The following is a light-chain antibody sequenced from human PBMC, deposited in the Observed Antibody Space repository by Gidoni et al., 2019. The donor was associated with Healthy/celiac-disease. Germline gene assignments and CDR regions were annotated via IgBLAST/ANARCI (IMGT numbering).Light chain of an antibody. J-gene: IGKJ1*01. CDR3: QQYGSSPQT. Sequence: DTVLTHSTGTLPFSPGERATLSCRASQSVSSSYLTWYQQKPGQAPRLLIYGASSRATGIPERFSGSGSGTDFTLTISRLEPEDFAVYYCQQYGSSPQTFGQGTKVEIK. CDR2: GAS. CDR1: QSVSSSY. V-gene: IGKV3-20*01.